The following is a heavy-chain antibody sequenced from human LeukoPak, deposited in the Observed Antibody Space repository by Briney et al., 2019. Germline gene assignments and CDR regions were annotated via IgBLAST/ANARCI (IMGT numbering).Heavy chain of an antibody. CDR3: ARETRWELFDY. V-gene: IGHV3-7*04. CDR1: GFTFSSYW. CDR2: IKHDGTEK. Sequence: KAGGPLRLSRAASGFTFSSYWMSWVRQAPGKGLEWVANIKHDGTEKYYVDSVKGRFTLSRDNAKNSLFLQMNSLRALDTAVYYCARETRWELFDYWGQGIPVTV. J-gene: IGHJ4*02. D-gene: IGHD1-26*01.